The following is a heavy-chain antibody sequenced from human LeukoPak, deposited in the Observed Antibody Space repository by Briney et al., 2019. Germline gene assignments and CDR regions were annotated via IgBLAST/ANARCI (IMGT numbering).Heavy chain of an antibody. J-gene: IGHJ2*01. Sequence: PSETLSLTCTVSAVSVTTRDSYWGWIRQPPGKGLEWIGSAYYSGSTYFNPSLKSRLSISVDTSKNQFSLRLTSVTAADTAVYYCVRDSPYSSGWYRFFDLWGRGTLVTVTS. V-gene: IGHV4-39*07. CDR1: AVSVTTRDSY. D-gene: IGHD6-19*01. CDR2: AYYSGST. CDR3: VRDSPYSSGWYRFFDL.